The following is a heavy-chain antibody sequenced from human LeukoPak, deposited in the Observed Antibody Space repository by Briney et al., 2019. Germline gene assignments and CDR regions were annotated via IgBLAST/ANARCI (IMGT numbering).Heavy chain of an antibody. CDR3: ARGAVSSADDAFDI. V-gene: IGHV4-34*01. CDR1: GGSFSGYY. CDR2: INHSGST. D-gene: IGHD3-22*01. Sequence: PSETLSLTCAVYGGSFSGYYWSWIRQPPGKGLEWIGEINHSGSTNYNPSLKSRVTISVDTSKNQFSLKLSSVTAADTAVYYCARGAVSSADDAFDIWGQGTMVTVSS. J-gene: IGHJ3*02.